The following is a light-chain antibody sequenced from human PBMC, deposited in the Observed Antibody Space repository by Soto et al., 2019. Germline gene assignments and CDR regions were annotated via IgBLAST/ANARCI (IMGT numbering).Light chain of an antibody. CDR2: GAS. CDR3: QHYVSPPIT. V-gene: IGKV3-20*01. Sequence: EIVLTQSPGTLSLSPGERATLSCRASQSVSSSYLAWYQQKPGQAPRLLIYGASSRPTGIPDRFSGSGSGTDFTLTISRLEPEDFAVYYCQHYVSPPITFGQGTRREIK. CDR1: QSVSSSY. J-gene: IGKJ5*01.